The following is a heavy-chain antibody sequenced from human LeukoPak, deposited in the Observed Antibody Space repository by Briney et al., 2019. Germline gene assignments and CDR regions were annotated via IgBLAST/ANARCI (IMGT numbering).Heavy chain of an antibody. V-gene: IGHV3-74*01. D-gene: IGHD6-13*01. CDR3: AKDSHLSWPQHFDY. Sequence: GGSLRLSCAASGFTFSDYWMHWVRQAPGKGLVWVSCISFDGSTTYADSVKGRFTISRDNSKNTLYLQLSSLSAADTAVYFCAKDSHLSWPQHFDYWGQGILVTVSS. J-gene: IGHJ4*02. CDR1: GFTFSDYW. CDR2: ISFDGST.